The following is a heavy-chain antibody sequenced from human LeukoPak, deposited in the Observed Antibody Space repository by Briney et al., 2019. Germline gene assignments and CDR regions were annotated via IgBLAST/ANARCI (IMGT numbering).Heavy chain of an antibody. CDR3: ARDPSHYYDSSGYYGDY. J-gene: IGHJ4*02. CDR2: TNTSTGNP. D-gene: IGHD3-22*01. CDR1: GYTFTNFA. V-gene: IGHV7-4-1*02. Sequence: GASVKVSCKASGYTFTNFAMNWVRQAPGQGLEWMGWTNTSTGNPTYAQGFTGRFVFSLDTSVSTAYLQISSLKAEDTAVYYCARDPSHYYDSSGYYGDYWGQGTLVTVSS.